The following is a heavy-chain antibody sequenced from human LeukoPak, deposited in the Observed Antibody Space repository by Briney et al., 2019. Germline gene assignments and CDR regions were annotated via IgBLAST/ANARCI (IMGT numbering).Heavy chain of an antibody. D-gene: IGHD3-16*02. CDR1: GYTFTGYY. V-gene: IGHV1-2*02. CDR3: ARRIKTMITFGEVIVRPYYYFDY. CDR2: INPNNSNA. Sequence: ASVTVSCRASGYTFTGYYIHWVRQAPGQGLEWMAWINPNNSNANYAQNFQDRVTMTRDTSISTAYMELSRLTSDDTAVYYCARRIKTMITFGEVIVRPYYYFDYWGQGTLVTVSS. J-gene: IGHJ4*02.